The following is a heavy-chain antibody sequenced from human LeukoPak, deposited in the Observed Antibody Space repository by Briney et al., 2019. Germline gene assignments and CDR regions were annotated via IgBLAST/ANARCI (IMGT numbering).Heavy chain of an antibody. CDR3: ASVAWTETIDS. Sequence: SETLSLTCTVSGGSISSGDYYWSWIRQPPGKGLEWIGYIYYSGSTYYNPSLKSRVTISVDTSKNQFSLKLSSVTAADTAVYYCASVAWTETIDSGGRETLVTVPS. J-gene: IGHJ4*02. CDR2: IYYSGST. D-gene: IGHD3/OR15-3a*01. V-gene: IGHV4-30-4*01. CDR1: GGSISSGDYY.